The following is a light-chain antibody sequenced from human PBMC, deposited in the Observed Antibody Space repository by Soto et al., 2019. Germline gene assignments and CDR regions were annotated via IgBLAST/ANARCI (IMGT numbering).Light chain of an antibody. CDR1: SSDVGGYNY. CDR3: SSYTSSSTPGV. V-gene: IGLV2-14*01. Sequence: QSALTQPASVSGSPGQSITISCTGTSSDVGGYNYVSWYQQHPGKAPKLMIYEVSNRPSGVSNRFSGSKSGNTASLTISGLQAEDEAHYYCSSYTSSSTPGVFGTGTKVTVL. J-gene: IGLJ1*01. CDR2: EVS.